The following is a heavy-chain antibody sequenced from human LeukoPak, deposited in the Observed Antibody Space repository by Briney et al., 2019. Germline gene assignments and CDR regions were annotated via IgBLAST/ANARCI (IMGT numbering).Heavy chain of an antibody. CDR3: ASGTVVTPEVSGAFDI. CDR1: GGSISSSSYY. Sequence: PSETLSLTCTVSGGSISSSSYYWGWIRQPPGKGLEWLGCIYYSGSTYYNPSLKSRVTISVDTSKNQFSLKLSSVTAADTAVYYCASGTVVTPEVSGAFDIWGQRTMVTVSS. J-gene: IGHJ3*02. CDR2: IYYSGST. D-gene: IGHD4-23*01. V-gene: IGHV4-39*07.